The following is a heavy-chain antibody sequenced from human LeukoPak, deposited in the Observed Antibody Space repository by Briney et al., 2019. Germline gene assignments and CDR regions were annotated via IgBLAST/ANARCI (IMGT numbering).Heavy chain of an antibody. V-gene: IGHV3-7*02. D-gene: IGHD6-19*01. CDR1: GFTFSRYW. CDR3: ATYSSGCFGN. J-gene: IGHJ4*02. Sequence: GGSLRLSCAASGFTFSRYWMSWVRQAPGKALVCGANMKQDGSEIFYVDSVKGRFTISRDNAKNTLYLQMNSLRAEDTAVYYCATYSSGCFGNWGQGTLVAVSS. CDR2: MKQDGSEI.